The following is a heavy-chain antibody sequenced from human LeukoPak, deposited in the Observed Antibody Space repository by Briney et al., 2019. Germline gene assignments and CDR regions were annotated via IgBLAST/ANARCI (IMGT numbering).Heavy chain of an antibody. V-gene: IGHV3-30*03. CDR2: ISYDGSNK. CDR3: ARTRAAAGYSSFWFDP. CDR1: GFTFNSYG. Sequence: GGSLRLSCEASGFTFNSYGMHWVRQAPGKGLEWVAVISYDGSNKYYADSVKGRFTISRDNSKNTLYLQMNSLRTEDTAVYYCARTRAAAGYSSFWFDPWGQGTLVTVSS. J-gene: IGHJ5*02. D-gene: IGHD6-13*01.